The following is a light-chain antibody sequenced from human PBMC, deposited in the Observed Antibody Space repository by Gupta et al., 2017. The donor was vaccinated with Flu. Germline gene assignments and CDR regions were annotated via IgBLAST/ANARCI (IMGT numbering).Light chain of an antibody. CDR3: QQNYFTPLT. V-gene: IGKV1-39*01. CDR1: QSISNF. CDR2: GAS. Sequence: DIQMTQSPSSLSASVGDRVTITCRASQSISNFLNWYQQKPGKAPKFLIYGASTLQGGVPSRFSGSGSGTDFTLTITNVQPEDFATYYCQQNYFTPLTFGGGTKVEIK. J-gene: IGKJ4*01.